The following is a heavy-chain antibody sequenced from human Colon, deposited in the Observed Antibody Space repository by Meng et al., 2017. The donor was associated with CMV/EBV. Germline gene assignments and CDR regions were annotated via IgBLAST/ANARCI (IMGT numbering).Heavy chain of an antibody. V-gene: IGHV4-34*01. Sequence: QVKVEQWGAVLFKTSATLFLTFVVCGGSFSNYYWSWIRQSPGKGLELIGDIHQSGITNHNPSLKSRFTISIDTSKNQFSLKLSSVTAADTALYYCAGGTYQAWEVLYFWGQGTLVTVSS. CDR2: IHQSGIT. CDR3: AGGTYQAWEVLYF. D-gene: IGHD3-10*01. J-gene: IGHJ4*02. CDR1: GGSFSNYY.